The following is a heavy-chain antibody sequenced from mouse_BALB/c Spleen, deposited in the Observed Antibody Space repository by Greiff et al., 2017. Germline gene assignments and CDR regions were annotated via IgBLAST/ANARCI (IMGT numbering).Heavy chain of an antibody. J-gene: IGHJ4*01. CDR2: INPSTGYT. D-gene: IGHD3-1*01. CDR3: ARTRALMDY. CDR1: GYTFTSYW. V-gene: IGHV1-7*01. Sequence: QVQLQQSGAELAKPGASVKMSCKASGYTFTSYWMHWVKQRPGQGLEWIGYINPSTGYTEYNQKFKDKATLTADKSSSTAYMQMSSLKSEDTAMYYCARTRALMDYWGQGTSVTVSS.